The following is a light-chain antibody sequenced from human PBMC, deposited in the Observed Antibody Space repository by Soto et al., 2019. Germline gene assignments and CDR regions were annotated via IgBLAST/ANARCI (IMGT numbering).Light chain of an antibody. CDR2: GAS. J-gene: IGKJ3*01. CDR3: QQYNNWPFT. V-gene: IGKV3-15*01. Sequence: EIMMTQSPVTLSVSPWERATLSCRASQSVNSNLAWYQQKPGQAPRLLIYGASTRATGIPASFIGNGSGTEFTLTASSLQPEDFAVYYCQQYNNWPFTFGPGTRVDIK. CDR1: QSVNSN.